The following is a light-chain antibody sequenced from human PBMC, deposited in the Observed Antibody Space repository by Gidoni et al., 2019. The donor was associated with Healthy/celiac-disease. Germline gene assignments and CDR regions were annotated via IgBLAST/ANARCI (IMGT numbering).Light chain of an antibody. J-gene: IGKJ1*01. CDR2: GAS. Sequence: EIVLTHSPATLSVSPGERATLSCRASQSVSSNLPWYQQKPGQAPRLLIYGASTRATGIPARFSGSGSGTEFTLTISSLQSEDFAVYYCQQYNNWPRTFGQGTKVEIK. V-gene: IGKV3-15*01. CDR1: QSVSSN. CDR3: QQYNNWPRT.